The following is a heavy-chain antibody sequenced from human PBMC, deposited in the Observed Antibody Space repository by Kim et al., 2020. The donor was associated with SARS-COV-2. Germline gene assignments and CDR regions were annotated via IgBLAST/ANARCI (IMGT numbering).Heavy chain of an antibody. J-gene: IGHJ4*02. CDR1: GYTLTELS. Sequence: ASVKVSCKVSGYTLTELSMHWVRQAPGKGLEWMGGFDPEDGETIYAQKFQVRVTMTEDTSTDTAYMELSSLRSEDTAVYYCATDLTVTTPPGGDYWGQGTLVTVSS. V-gene: IGHV1-24*01. CDR2: FDPEDGET. CDR3: ATDLTVTTPPGGDY. D-gene: IGHD4-17*01.